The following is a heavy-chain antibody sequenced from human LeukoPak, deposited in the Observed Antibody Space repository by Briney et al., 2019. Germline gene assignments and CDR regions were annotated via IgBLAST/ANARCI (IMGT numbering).Heavy chain of an antibody. CDR2: IRSKTDGGTT. D-gene: IGHD3-3*01. V-gene: IGHV3-15*01. CDR1: GFTVSSNY. CDR3: AKHIYGVVSIQQ. Sequence: GGSLRLSCAASGFTVSSNYMSWVRQAPGKGLEWVGRIRSKTDGGTTVYAVSVQGRFTISRDDSKNTLYLQMSSLKTEDTAVYYCAKHIYGVVSIQQWGQGTLVTVSS. J-gene: IGHJ1*01.